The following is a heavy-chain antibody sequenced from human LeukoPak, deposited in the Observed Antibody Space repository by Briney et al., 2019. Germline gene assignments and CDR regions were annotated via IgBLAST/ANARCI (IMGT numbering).Heavy chain of an antibody. Sequence: SETLSLTCTVSGGSISSYYWSWIRQPAGKGLEWIGRIYTSGSTNYNPSLKSRVTISVDTSKNQFSLKLSSVTAADTAVYYCARGGRVGVGYYGSGSYYYNYWGQGTLVTVSS. V-gene: IGHV4-4*07. CDR2: IYTSGST. D-gene: IGHD3-10*01. J-gene: IGHJ4*02. CDR1: GGSISSYY. CDR3: ARGGRVGVGYYGSGSYYYNY.